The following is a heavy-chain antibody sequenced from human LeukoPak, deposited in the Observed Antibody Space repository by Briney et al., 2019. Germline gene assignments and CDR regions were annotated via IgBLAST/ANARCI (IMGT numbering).Heavy chain of an antibody. V-gene: IGHV1-46*01. Sequence: GASVKVSCKASGYTFTSYYMHWVRQAPGQGLEWMGIINPSGGSTSYAQKFQGRVTMTRDMSTSTVYMELSSLRSEDTAVYYCARARAFFGVVIYFDYWGQGTLVTVSS. D-gene: IGHD3-3*01. J-gene: IGHJ4*02. CDR1: GYTFTSYY. CDR2: INPSGGST. CDR3: ARARAFFGVVIYFDY.